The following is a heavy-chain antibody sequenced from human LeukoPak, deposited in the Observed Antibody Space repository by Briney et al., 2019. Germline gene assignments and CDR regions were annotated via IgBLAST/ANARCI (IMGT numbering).Heavy chain of an antibody. D-gene: IGHD4-11*01. CDR2: ISSSSSTI. J-gene: IGHJ5*02. CDR3: ARGSTVTTTRDRYNWFDP. V-gene: IGHV3-48*01. CDR1: GFTFSSYR. Sequence: GGSLRLSCAASGFTFSSYRMNWVRQAPGKGLEWVSYISSSSSTIYYADSVKGRFTISRDNSKNTLYLQMNSLRAEDTAVYYCARGSTVTTTRDRYNWFDPWGQGTLVTVSS.